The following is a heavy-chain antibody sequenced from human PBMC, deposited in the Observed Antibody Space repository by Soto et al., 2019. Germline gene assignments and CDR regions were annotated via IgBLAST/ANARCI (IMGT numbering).Heavy chain of an antibody. J-gene: IGHJ6*02. CDR3: ARRKGWGGNWDYYYYGMDV. CDR2: ISYDGSNK. Sequence: QVQLVESGGGVVQPGRSLRLSCAASGFIFSSYAMHWVRQAPGKGLEWVAVISYDGSNKYYADSVKGRFTISRDNSKNPLYLQMNSLRAEDTAVYYCARRKGWGGNWDYYYYGMDVWGQGTTVTVSS. CDR1: GFIFSSYA. V-gene: IGHV3-30-3*01. D-gene: IGHD2-21*01.